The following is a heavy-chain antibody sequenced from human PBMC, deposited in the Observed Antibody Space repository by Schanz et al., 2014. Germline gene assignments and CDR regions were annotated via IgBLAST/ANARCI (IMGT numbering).Heavy chain of an antibody. Sequence: EVQLVESGGGLVQPGGSLRLSCAASGFAFSTYAMSWVRQPPGKGLEWVSAITNGGGKTYYADSVKGRFTISRDNFKNTVDLQMNSLRAEDTAIYYCANIRTVTHSVDYWGQGTLVTVSS. D-gene: IGHD1-1*01. CDR3: ANIRTVTHSVDY. V-gene: IGHV3-23*04. CDR2: ITNGGGKT. J-gene: IGHJ4*02. CDR1: GFAFSTYA.